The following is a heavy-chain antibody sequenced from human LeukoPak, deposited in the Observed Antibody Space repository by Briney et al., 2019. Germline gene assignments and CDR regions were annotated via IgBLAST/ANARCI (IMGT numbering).Heavy chain of an antibody. V-gene: IGHV1-69*13. D-gene: IGHD1-1*01. Sequence: SVKVSCKASGGTFSSHAISWVRQAPGQGLEWMGGIIPIFGTANYAQKFQGRVTITADESTSTAYMELSSLRSEDTAVYYCARTEVDWNDDAFDIWGQGTMVTVSS. CDR1: GGTFSSHA. J-gene: IGHJ3*02. CDR2: IIPIFGTA. CDR3: ARTEVDWNDDAFDI.